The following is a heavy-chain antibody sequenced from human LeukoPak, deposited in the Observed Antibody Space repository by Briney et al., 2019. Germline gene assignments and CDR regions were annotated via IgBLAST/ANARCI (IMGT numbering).Heavy chain of an antibody. V-gene: IGHV3-7*03. CDR3: ARDYWRSLEY. J-gene: IGHJ4*02. Sequence: PGGSLRLSCAASGFTFRNYWMSWVRQAPRKGLEWVAIINEDGNTKYYVDSLKGRFTISRDNAKNSLYLQMSSLRAKDTAVCYCARDYWRSLEYWGQGTLVTVSS. D-gene: IGHD3-16*01. CDR1: GFTFRNYW. CDR2: INEDGNTK.